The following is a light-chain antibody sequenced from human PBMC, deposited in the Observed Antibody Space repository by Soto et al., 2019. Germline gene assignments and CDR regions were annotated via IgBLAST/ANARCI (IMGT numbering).Light chain of an antibody. V-gene: IGLV2-8*01. CDR1: SSDVGGYNY. CDR3: LSYAGTDNVV. J-gene: IGLJ2*01. CDR2: EVS. Sequence: QSVLTQPPFASGSPGQSVAISCTGSSSDVGGYNYVSWYQQQPGKAPKLIIYEVSKRPSGVPDRFSGSKSGNTASLTVSGLQGEDEADYYCLSYAGTDNVVFGGGTKVTVL.